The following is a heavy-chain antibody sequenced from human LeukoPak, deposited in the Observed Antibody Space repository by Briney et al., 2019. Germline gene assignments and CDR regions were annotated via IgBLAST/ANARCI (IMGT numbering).Heavy chain of an antibody. Sequence: SETLSLTCNVSGGSISAYYWSWIRQPPGKGLEWIGNIYYTGRTSYNPSLKSRVTISVATSKNQFSLKLRSVTATDTAVYYCARDWAVAGTGYFDYWGQGTLVTVSS. CDR2: IYYTGRT. V-gene: IGHV4-59*01. CDR1: GGSISAYY. D-gene: IGHD6-19*01. CDR3: ARDWAVAGTGYFDY. J-gene: IGHJ4*02.